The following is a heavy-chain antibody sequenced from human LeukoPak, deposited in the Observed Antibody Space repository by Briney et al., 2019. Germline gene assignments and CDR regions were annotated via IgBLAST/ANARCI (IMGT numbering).Heavy chain of an antibody. CDR1: GFTFTNYA. D-gene: IGHD5-12*01. Sequence: PGGSLRLSCAASGFTFTNYAMNWVRQAPGKGLEWVAVISNDGSNKYYADSVKGRFTISRDNYKNTLYLQLKSLRPEDTAVYYCARDWRDPDSGYAVYFDYWGQGNLVTVSS. CDR2: ISNDGSNK. V-gene: IGHV3-30-3*01. CDR3: ARDWRDPDSGYAVYFDY. J-gene: IGHJ4*02.